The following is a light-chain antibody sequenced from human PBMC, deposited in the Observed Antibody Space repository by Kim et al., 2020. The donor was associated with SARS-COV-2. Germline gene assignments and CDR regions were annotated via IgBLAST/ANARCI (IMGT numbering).Light chain of an antibody. J-gene: IGKJ4*01. Sequence: AIRMTQSPSSLSASTGDRVTITCRASQGISSYLAWYQQKPGKAPKLLIYAASTLQSGVPSRFSGSGSGTDFTLTISCLQSEDVATYYCQKYYSYPLTFGGGTKVDI. V-gene: IGKV1-8*01. CDR3: QKYYSYPLT. CDR2: AAS. CDR1: QGISSY.